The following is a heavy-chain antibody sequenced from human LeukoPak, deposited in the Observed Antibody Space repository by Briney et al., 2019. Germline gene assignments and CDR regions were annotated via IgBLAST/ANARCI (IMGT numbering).Heavy chain of an antibody. CDR1: GYTFTGYY. V-gene: IGHV1-2*02. J-gene: IGHJ4*02. D-gene: IGHD3-22*01. CDR3: ARDLGGYYDSSGYPPYYFDY. CDR2: INPNSGGT. Sequence: ASVKVSCKASGYTFTGYYMHWVRQAPGQGLEWMGWINPNSGGTNYAQKFQGRVTMTRDTSISTAYMELSRLRSDDTAVYYCARDLGGYYDSSGYPPYYFDYWGQGTLVTVSS.